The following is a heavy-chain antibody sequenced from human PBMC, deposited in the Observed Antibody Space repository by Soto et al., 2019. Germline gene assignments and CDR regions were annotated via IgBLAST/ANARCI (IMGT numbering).Heavy chain of an antibody. CDR1: GFIFRSRG. D-gene: IGHD1-1*01. V-gene: IGHV3-7*01. CDR3: TRHCDDVFDY. CDR2: IKEDGTSK. Sequence: EMQLVESGGGLVQPGGSLRLSCAASGFIFRSRGMGWVRQAPGKGLEWVADIKEDGTSKYYVGSVKGRFTVSRDNAKNSLYLQMDSQSAEENAVYYCTRHCDDVFDYWGQGTLVTVSS. J-gene: IGHJ4*02.